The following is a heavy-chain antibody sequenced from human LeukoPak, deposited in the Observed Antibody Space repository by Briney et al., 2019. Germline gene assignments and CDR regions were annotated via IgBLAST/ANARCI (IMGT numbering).Heavy chain of an antibody. V-gene: IGHV3-53*01. CDR1: GFTVSSNY. J-gene: IGHJ2*01. CDR3: ARTTYHYGSGSHWYFDL. Sequence: GGSLRLSCAASGFTVSSNYMSWVRQAPGKGLEWVSVIYSGGSTYYADSVKGRFTISRDNSKNTLYLQMNSLRAEDTAVYYCARTTYHYGSGSHWYFDLWGRGTLVTVSS. D-gene: IGHD3-10*01. CDR2: IYSGGST.